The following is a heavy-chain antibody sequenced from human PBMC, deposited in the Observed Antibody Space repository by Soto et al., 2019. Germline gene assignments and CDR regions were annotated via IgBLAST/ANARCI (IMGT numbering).Heavy chain of an antibody. Sequence: QVQLVQSGAEVKKPGASVKVSCKASGYTFTRYGISWVRQAPGQGLEWMGWISAYNGNTNYAQKLQGRFTMTTDTYTSTAYMELRSLRSDDTAVYYCARDDNNQGGGYSDAFDIWGQGKMVTVSS. CDR3: ARDDNNQGGGYSDAFDI. D-gene: IGHD3-22*01. CDR1: GYTFTRYG. J-gene: IGHJ3*02. CDR2: ISAYNGNT. V-gene: IGHV1-18*01.